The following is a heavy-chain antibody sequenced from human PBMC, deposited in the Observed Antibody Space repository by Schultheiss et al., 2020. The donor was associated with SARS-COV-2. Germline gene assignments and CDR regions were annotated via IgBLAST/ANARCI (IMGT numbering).Heavy chain of an antibody. CDR2: ISYDGSNK. Sequence: GGSLRLSCAASGFTFSSYGMHWVRQAPGKGLEWVAVISYDGSNKYYADSVKGRFTISRDNSKNTLYLQMNSLRAEDTAVYYCAKDNWATSSWLGTVDYWGQGTLVTVSS. CDR1: GFTFSSYG. D-gene: IGHD6-13*01. J-gene: IGHJ4*02. V-gene: IGHV3-30*18. CDR3: AKDNWATSSWLGTVDY.